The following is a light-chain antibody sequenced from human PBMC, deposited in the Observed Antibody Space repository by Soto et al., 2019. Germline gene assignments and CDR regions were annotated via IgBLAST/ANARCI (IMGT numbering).Light chain of an antibody. CDR1: QSVASN. Sequence: EIVMTQSPVTLSVSPGERATLSCRASQSVASNLAWYQQKPGQAPRLLIYGASTRATGIPARFSGSGSGTEFTLTISSLQSEDFAVYYCQQYNNWPPWTFGQGPTVEIK. CDR2: GAS. CDR3: QQYNNWPPWT. J-gene: IGKJ1*01. V-gene: IGKV3-15*01.